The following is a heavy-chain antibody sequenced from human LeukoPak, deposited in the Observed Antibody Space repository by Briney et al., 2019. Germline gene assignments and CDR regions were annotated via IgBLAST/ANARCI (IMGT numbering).Heavy chain of an antibody. CDR2: IYYSGST. CDR1: GGSISSYY. CDR3: ARSTAVAPNWFDP. J-gene: IGHJ5*02. Sequence: SETLSLTCTVSGGSISSYYWSWIRQPPGKGLEWIGYIYYSGSTNYNPSLKSRVTISVDTSKNQFSLKLSSVTTADTAVYYCARSTAVAPNWFDPWGQGTLVNVSS. V-gene: IGHV4-59*08. D-gene: IGHD6-19*01.